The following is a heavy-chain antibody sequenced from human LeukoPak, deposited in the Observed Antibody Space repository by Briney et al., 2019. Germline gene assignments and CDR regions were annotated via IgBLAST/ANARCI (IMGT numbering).Heavy chain of an antibody. D-gene: IGHD5-18*01. Sequence: ASVKVSCKASGYTFTGYYMHWVRQAPGQGLEWMGWFNPNSGGTNYAQKFQGRVTMTRDTSISTAYMELSRLRSDDTAVYYCARGDTAMVTSRFDYWVQGTLVTVSS. CDR3: ARGDTAMVTSRFDY. V-gene: IGHV1-2*02. CDR2: FNPNSGGT. CDR1: GYTFTGYY. J-gene: IGHJ4*02.